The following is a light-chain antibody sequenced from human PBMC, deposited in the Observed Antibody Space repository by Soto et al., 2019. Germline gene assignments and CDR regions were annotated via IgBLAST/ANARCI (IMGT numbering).Light chain of an antibody. V-gene: IGKV1-27*01. CDR2: AAS. Sequence: DIQMTQSPSSLSASVGDRVTITCRASQGITNYLAWYQQGPGKIPKLLIYAASTLQSGVPSRFSGSGSGTDFTLTISSLQPEDVATYYCQKYTSAPQTFGQGTRLEIK. CDR3: QKYTSAPQT. CDR1: QGITNY. J-gene: IGKJ5*01.